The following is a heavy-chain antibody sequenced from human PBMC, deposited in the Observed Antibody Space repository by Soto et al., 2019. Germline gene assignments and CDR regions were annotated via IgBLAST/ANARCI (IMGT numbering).Heavy chain of an antibody. D-gene: IGHD2-2*01. J-gene: IGHJ4*02. V-gene: IGHV3-23*01. Sequence: EVQLLESGGGLVQPGGSPRLSCAASGFTFSSYAMSWVRQAPGKGLEWVSSISGNGGSTYHADSVKGRFSISRDNSKNTLHLQLNSLRAEDTAVYYCAKDGRAVPAAGITDYFDYWGQGTLVTVSS. CDR3: AKDGRAVPAAGITDYFDY. CDR2: ISGNGGST. CDR1: GFTFSSYA.